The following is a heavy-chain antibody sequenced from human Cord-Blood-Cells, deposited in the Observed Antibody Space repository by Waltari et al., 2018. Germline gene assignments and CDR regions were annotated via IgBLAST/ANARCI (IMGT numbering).Heavy chain of an antibody. V-gene: IGHV4-38-2*01. J-gene: IGHJ4*02. CDR2: IYHRGST. CDR1: GYSISSGYY. Sequence: QVQLQESGPGLVKPSETLSLTCAVSGYSISSGYYWGWIRQPPGKGLEWIGSIYHRGSTYYHPSLNSRVTISVGTSKNQFALKLSSVTAADTAVYYCARSYQWLGYFDYWGQGTLVTVSS. D-gene: IGHD6-19*01. CDR3: ARSYQWLGYFDY.